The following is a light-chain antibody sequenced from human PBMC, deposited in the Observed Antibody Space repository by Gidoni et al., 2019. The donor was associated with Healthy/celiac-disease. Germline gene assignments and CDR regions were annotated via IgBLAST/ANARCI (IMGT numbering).Light chain of an antibody. CDR2: EVS. V-gene: IGKV2-29*02. J-gene: IGKJ2*01. CDR3: MQGRHLTRA. Sequence: DIVMTQTPLSLSVTPGQPASISCKSSQSLLHRDGKTYLYWYLQKPGQSPTLLIYEVSRLFSGVQDRLSGSGSGTDFTLKISRVEAEDVGVYYCMQGRHLTRAFGQGTKLEIK. CDR1: QSLLHRDGKTY.